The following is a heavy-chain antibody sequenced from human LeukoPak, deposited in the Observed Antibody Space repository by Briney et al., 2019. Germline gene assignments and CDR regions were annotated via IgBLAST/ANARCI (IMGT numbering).Heavy chain of an antibody. V-gene: IGHV3-23*01. D-gene: IGHD6-13*01. Sequence: PGGSLRLPCAASGCTFSSYAMSWVRQAPGKGLEWVSAISGSGGSTYYADSVKGRFTISRDNSKNTLYLQMNSLRAEDTAVYYCAKDLSAAAGTPNVWGQGTTVTVSS. J-gene: IGHJ6*02. CDR1: GCTFSSYA. CDR2: ISGSGGST. CDR3: AKDLSAAAGTPNV.